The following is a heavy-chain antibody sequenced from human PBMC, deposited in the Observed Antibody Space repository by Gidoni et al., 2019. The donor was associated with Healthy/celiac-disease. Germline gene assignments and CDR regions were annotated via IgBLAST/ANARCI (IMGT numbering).Heavy chain of an antibody. J-gene: IGHJ6*02. CDR3: ARDPYYYDSSGYYFSPYYYYGMDV. CDR1: GGTFSSYA. V-gene: IGHV1-69*01. CDR2: IIPIFGTA. D-gene: IGHD3-22*01. Sequence: QVQLVQSGAEVKKPGSSVKVSCKASGGTFSSYAISWVRQAPGQGLEWMGGIIPIFGTANYAQKFQGRVTITADESTSTAYMELSSLRSEDTAVYYCARDPYYYDSSGYYFSPYYYYGMDVWGQGTTVTVSS.